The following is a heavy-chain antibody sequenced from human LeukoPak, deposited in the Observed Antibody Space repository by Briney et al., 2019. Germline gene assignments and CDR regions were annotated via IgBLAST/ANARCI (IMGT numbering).Heavy chain of an antibody. V-gene: IGHV1-2*02. CDR1: GGTFSSYA. D-gene: IGHD5-24*01. Sequence: ASVKVSCKASGGTFSSYAISWVRQAPGQGLEWMGWINPNSGGTNYAQKFQGRVTMTRDTSISTAYMELSRLRSDDTAVYYCARDGEMATIYYFDYWGQGTLVTVSS. CDR2: INPNSGGT. CDR3: ARDGEMATIYYFDY. J-gene: IGHJ4*02.